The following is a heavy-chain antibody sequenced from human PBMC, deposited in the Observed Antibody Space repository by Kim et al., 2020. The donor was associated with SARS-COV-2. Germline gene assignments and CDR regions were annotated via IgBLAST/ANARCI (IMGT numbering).Heavy chain of an antibody. Sequence: ASVKVSCKASGYTFSFSGIHWVRQAPGQRLEWMGWINVGDGKTIYSQKFQGRVTIARDTSASTGYMELSSLRSEDTAVYYCARLPGRGSTPDLDYWGQGTLVTVSA. J-gene: IGHJ4*02. CDR2: INVGDGKT. D-gene: IGHD3-10*01. V-gene: IGHV1-3*01. CDR1: GYTFSFSG. CDR3: ARLPGRGSTPDLDY.